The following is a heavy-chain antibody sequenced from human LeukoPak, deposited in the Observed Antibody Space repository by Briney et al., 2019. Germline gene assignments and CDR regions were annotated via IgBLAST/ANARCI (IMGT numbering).Heavy chain of an antibody. J-gene: IGHJ4*02. D-gene: IGHD2-2*02. Sequence: PGGSLRLSCAASGFTFSSYSMNWVRQAPGKGLEWVSYISSSSSTIYYADSVKGRFTISRDNAKNSLYLQMNSLRAEDTAVYYCASQAPIVVVPAAIRDYWGQGTLVTVSS. CDR2: ISSSSSTI. V-gene: IGHV3-48*01. CDR1: GFTFSSYS. CDR3: ASQAPIVVVPAAIRDY.